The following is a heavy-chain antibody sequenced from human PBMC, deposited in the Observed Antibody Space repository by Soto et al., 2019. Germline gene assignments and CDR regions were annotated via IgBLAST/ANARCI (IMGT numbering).Heavy chain of an antibody. CDR3: ARESGHCSSTSCSDAFDI. J-gene: IGHJ3*02. CDR2: ISHRGGT. CDR1: GGSLSGYY. Sequence: LSLPCAVYGGSLSGYYWSWIRQPPGKGPEWIGEISHRGGTNYNPSLKSRVTISVDTSKNQFSLKLSSVTAADTAVYYCARESGHCSSTSCSDAFDIWGQGTMVTVSS. D-gene: IGHD2-2*01. V-gene: IGHV4-34*01.